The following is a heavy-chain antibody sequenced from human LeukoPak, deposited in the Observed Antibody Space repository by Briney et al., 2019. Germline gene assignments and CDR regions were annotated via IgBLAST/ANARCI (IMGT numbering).Heavy chain of an antibody. J-gene: IGHJ5*02. CDR3: ARHLAAAGSYNWFDP. CDR2: IYTSGST. V-gene: IGHV4-4*09. Sequence: SETLSLTCTVSGGSISSYYWSWLRQPPGKGLEWIGYIYTSGSTNYNPSLKSRVTISVDTSKNQFSLKLSSVTAADTAVYYCARHLAAAGSYNWFDPWGQGTLVTVSS. CDR1: GGSISSYY. D-gene: IGHD6-13*01.